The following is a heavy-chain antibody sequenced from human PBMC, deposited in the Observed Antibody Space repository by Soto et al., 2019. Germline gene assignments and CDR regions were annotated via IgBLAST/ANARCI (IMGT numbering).Heavy chain of an antibody. CDR3: AGGPLYYGMDV. V-gene: IGHV3-21*01. J-gene: IGHJ6*02. Sequence: GGSLRLSCAASGFTFSSYSMNWVRQAPGKGLEWVSSISSSSSYIYYADSVKGRFTISRDNAKNSLYLQMNSSVTAADTAVYYCAGGPLYYGMDVWDQGTTVTVSS. CDR1: GFTFSSYS. D-gene: IGHD3-16*01. CDR2: ISSSSSYI.